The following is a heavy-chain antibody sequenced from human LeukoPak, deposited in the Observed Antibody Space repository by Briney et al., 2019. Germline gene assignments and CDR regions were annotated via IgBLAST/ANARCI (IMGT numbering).Heavy chain of an antibody. Sequence: ASVKLSCKASGYTFTGYYMHWVRQAPGQGLEWMGWINPNSGGTNYAQKFQGRVTMTRDTSISTAYMELSRLRSDDTAVYYCARGKYSSSWHFDYWGQGTLVTVSS. CDR2: INPNSGGT. V-gene: IGHV1-2*02. CDR1: GYTFTGYY. J-gene: IGHJ4*02. CDR3: ARGKYSSSWHFDY. D-gene: IGHD6-13*01.